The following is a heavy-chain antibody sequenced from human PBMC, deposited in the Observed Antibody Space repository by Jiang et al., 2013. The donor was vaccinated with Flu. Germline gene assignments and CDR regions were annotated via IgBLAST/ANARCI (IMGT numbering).Heavy chain of an antibody. Sequence: DPVDSSAKYSPSFQGHITISADKSIDTAYLQWSSLKASDTAMYYCARQRIAAAGNWFDPWGQGTLVTVSS. J-gene: IGHJ5*02. CDR3: ARQRIAAAGNWFDP. D-gene: IGHD6-13*01. CDR2: DPVDSSA. V-gene: IGHV5-10-1*01.